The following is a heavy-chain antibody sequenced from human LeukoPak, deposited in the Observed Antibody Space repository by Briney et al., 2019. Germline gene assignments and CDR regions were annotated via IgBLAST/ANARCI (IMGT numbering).Heavy chain of an antibody. D-gene: IGHD3-22*01. CDR1: GGSISSGGYS. CDR3: ARAAHYYDSSGYWSIFDY. Sequence: SETLSLTCAVSGGSISSGGYSWSWIRQPPGKGLEWIGYIYYSGSTYYNPSLKSRVTISVDTSKNQFSLKLSSVTAADTAVYYSARAAHYYDSSGYWSIFDYWGQGTLVTVSS. J-gene: IGHJ4*02. CDR2: IYYSGST. V-gene: IGHV4-30-4*07.